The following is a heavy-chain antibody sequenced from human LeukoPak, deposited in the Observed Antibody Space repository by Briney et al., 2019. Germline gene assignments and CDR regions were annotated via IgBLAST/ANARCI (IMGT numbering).Heavy chain of an antibody. V-gene: IGHV4-38-2*01. CDR1: GYSINSGYF. J-gene: IGHJ4*02. CDR2: IYHSGNT. D-gene: IGHD4/OR15-4a*01. Sequence: EILPLTCAVSGYSINSGYFWAWIRQPPGKGLEWLGSIYHSGNTYSNPSLKSPVTISVDTSKNQFSLNLNSVTAADTALYYCARHGANYYYFDYWGQGTLVTVSS. CDR3: ARHGANYYYFDY.